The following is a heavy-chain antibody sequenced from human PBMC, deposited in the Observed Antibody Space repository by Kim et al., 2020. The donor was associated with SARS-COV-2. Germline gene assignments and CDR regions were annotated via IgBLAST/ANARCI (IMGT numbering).Heavy chain of an antibody. CDR3: TRLGNWNYSDY. CDR2: IRSKANSYAT. CDR1: GFTFSGSA. Sequence: GGSLRLSCAASGFTFSGSAMHWVRQASGKGLEWVGRIRSKANSYATAYAASVKGRFTISRDDSKNTAYLQMNSLKTEDTAVYYCTRLGNWNYSDYWGQGTLVTVSS. D-gene: IGHD1-20*01. V-gene: IGHV3-73*01. J-gene: IGHJ4*02.